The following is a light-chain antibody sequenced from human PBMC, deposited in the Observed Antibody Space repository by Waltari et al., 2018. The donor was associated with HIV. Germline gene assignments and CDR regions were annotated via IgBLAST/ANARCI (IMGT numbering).Light chain of an antibody. J-gene: IGLJ3*02. Sequence: QSALTQPRSVSGSPGQSVTISCVGTSNDIGAYNYVSWYQQHPGKAPKVMIYDVNKRPSGVPDRFAGSKSGYTASLTISGLQAEDEADYYCAAWDASLSAWVFGGGTKLTVL. CDR1: SNDIGAYNY. V-gene: IGLV2-11*01. CDR2: DVN. CDR3: AAWDASLSAWV.